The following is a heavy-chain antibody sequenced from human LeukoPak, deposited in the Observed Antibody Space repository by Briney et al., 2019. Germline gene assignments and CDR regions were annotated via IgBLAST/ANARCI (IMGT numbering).Heavy chain of an antibody. CDR3: ARVLGFGGPPFDY. CDR2: INPNSGGT. Sequence: ASVKVSCKASGYTFTAYYMHWVRQAPGQGLEWMGWINPNSGGTNYAQKFQGRVTMTRDTSISTAYMELSRLRSDDTAVYYCARVLGFGGPPFDYWGQGTLVTVSS. D-gene: IGHD3-10*01. J-gene: IGHJ4*02. CDR1: GYTFTAYY. V-gene: IGHV1-2*02.